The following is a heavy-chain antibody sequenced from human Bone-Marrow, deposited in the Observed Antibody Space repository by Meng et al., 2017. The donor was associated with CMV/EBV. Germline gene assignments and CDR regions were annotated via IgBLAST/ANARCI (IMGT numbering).Heavy chain of an antibody. CDR3: ARGRGSGSYYDAFDI. Sequence: SETLSLTCTVSGGSISSSSYYWGWIRQPPGKGLEWIGSIYYSGSTYYNPSLKSRVTISVDTSKNQFSLKLSSVTAADTAVYYCARGRGSGSYYDAFDIWGQGTMVTASS. D-gene: IGHD3-10*01. CDR1: GGSISSSSYY. V-gene: IGHV4-39*07. J-gene: IGHJ3*02. CDR2: IYYSGST.